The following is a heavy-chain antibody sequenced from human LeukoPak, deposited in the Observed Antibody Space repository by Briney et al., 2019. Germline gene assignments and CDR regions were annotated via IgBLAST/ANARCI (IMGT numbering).Heavy chain of an antibody. CDR1: GFTVSNNY. V-gene: IGHV3-21*01. J-gene: IGHJ4*02. Sequence: PGGSLRLSCAASGFTVSNNYMSWVRQSPGKGLEWVSSISSSSNYIYYADSVKGRFTISRDNAKNSLYLQMNSLRAEDTAVYYCARSPPPATPDYWGLGTLVTVSS. CDR3: ARSPPPATPDY. D-gene: IGHD2-2*01. CDR2: ISSSSNYI.